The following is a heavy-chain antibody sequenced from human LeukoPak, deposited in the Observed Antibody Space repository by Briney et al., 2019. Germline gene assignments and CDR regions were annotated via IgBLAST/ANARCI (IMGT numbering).Heavy chain of an antibody. CDR1: GFTFSGYW. Sequence: GGSLRLSCAASGFTFSGYWMHWVRQAPGKGLVWVSRSNSDGSSTSYADSVKGRFTISRDNAKNTLYLQMNSLRAEDTAVYYCARDKYSSGWSPDYWGQGTLVTVSS. D-gene: IGHD6-19*01. J-gene: IGHJ4*02. CDR3: ARDKYSSGWSPDY. CDR2: SNSDGSST. V-gene: IGHV3-74*01.